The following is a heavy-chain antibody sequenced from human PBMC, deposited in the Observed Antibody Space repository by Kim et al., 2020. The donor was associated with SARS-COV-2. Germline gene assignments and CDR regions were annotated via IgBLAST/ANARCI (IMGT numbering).Heavy chain of an antibody. CDR3: AREGPHSGSPFDY. V-gene: IGHV1-18*01. D-gene: IGHD5-12*01. J-gene: IGHJ4*02. Sequence: YAQKLQGRVTMTTDTSTSTAYMELRSLRSDDTAVYYCAREGPHSGSPFDYWGQGTLVTVSS.